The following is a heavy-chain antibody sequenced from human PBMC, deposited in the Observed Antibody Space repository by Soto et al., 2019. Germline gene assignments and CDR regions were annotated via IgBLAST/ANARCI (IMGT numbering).Heavy chain of an antibody. J-gene: IGHJ4*02. D-gene: IGHD3-3*01. Sequence: SETLSLTCTVSGGSISSYYWSWIRQPPGKGLEWIGYIYYSGSTNYNPSLKSRVTISVDTSKNQFSLKLSSVTAADTAVYYCARHAYYDFWSGSWFDYWGQGTLVTVSS. CDR1: GGSISSYY. CDR2: IYYSGST. CDR3: ARHAYYDFWSGSWFDY. V-gene: IGHV4-59*08.